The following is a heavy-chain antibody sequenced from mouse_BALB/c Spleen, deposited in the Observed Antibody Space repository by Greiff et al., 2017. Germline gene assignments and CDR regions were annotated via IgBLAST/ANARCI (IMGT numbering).Heavy chain of an antibody. CDR2: ISDGGSYT. J-gene: IGHJ3*01. CDR1: GFTFSDYY. V-gene: IGHV5-4*02. Sequence: EVQGVESGGGLVKPGGSLKLSCAASGFTFSDYYMYWVRQTPEKRLEWVATISDGGSYTYYPDSVKGRFTISRDNAKNNLYLQMSSLKSEDTAMYYCARASGFAYWGQGTLVTVSA. CDR3: ARASGFAY. D-gene: IGHD3-1*01.